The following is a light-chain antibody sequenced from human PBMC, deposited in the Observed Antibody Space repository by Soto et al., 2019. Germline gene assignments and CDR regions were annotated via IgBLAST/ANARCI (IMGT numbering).Light chain of an antibody. Sequence: DIQVTQSPSSLSAPVGDRVTITCRASQDISGHLAWYQQKPGKVPKLLIYEASTLQSRVPSRFSASGSGTDFTLTISSLQPEDVATYYCQKYNGTPRTFGQGTKVELK. CDR1: QDISGH. CDR2: EAS. CDR3: QKYNGTPRT. J-gene: IGKJ1*01. V-gene: IGKV1-27*01.